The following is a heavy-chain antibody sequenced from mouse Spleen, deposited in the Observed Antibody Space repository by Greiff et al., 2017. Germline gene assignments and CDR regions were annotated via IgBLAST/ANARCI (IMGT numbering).Heavy chain of an antibody. Sequence: VQLQQPGAELVMPGASVKLSCKASGYTFTSYWMHWVKQRPGQGLEWIGEIDPSDSYTNYNQKFKGKATLTVDKSSSTAYMQFSSLTSEDSAVYYCARASYYYGSSHWYFDVWGAGTTVTVSS. D-gene: IGHD1-1*01. J-gene: IGHJ1*01. CDR1: GYTFTSYW. V-gene: IGHV1-69*01. CDR3: ARASYYYGSSHWYFDV. CDR2: IDPSDSYT.